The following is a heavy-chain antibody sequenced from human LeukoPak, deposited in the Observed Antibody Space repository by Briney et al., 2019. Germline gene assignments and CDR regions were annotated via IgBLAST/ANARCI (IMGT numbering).Heavy chain of an antibody. CDR1: GGSISSYY. D-gene: IGHD2-21*01. Sequence: NPSETLSLTCTVSGGSISSYYWSWIRQPPGKGLEWVSYISSSGSTMYYADSVKGRFTISRDNAKNSLYLQMNSLRAEDTAVYYCARGSNVANYWGQGTLVTVSS. J-gene: IGHJ4*02. CDR2: ISSSGSTM. V-gene: IGHV3-11*01. CDR3: ARGSNVANY.